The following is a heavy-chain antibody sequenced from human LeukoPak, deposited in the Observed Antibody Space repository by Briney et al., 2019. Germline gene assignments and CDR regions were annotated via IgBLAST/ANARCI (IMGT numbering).Heavy chain of an antibody. V-gene: IGHV3-21*01. D-gene: IGHD3-22*01. CDR1: GFTFSTFS. CDR2: ISDSSTYI. CDR3: ARDPQYFFDSSGFDY. Sequence: GSLRLSCAASGFTFSTFSMHWVRQAPGKGLEWVSSISDSSTYIYYADSVKGRFTISRDDANSSLYLQMNSLRVEDTAVYFCARDPQYFFDSSGFDYWGQGSLVAVSS. J-gene: IGHJ4*02.